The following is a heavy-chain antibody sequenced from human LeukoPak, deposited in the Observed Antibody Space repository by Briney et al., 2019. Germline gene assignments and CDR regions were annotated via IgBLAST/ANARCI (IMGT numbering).Heavy chain of an antibody. CDR1: GGSINSDGYY. Sequence: PSETLSLTCTFSGGSINSDGYYWNWIRQPPGKGLEWTGYIYYSRSTNNNPALKSRVTISVDTSKNQFSLKLSSVTAADTAVYYCARVPPPYSGSLVDYWGQGTLVTVSS. CDR2: IYYSRST. V-gene: IGHV4-61*08. D-gene: IGHD1-26*01. J-gene: IGHJ4*02. CDR3: ARVPPPYSGSLVDY.